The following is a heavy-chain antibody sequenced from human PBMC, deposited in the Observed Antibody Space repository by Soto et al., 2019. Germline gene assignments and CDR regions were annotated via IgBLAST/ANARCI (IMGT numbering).Heavy chain of an antibody. CDR2: IRDYNGNT. Sequence: ASVKVSCKASGYTFTSYGISWVRQAPGQGLEWMGWIRDYNGNTNYAQKLQGRVTMTTDTSTSTAYMELRSLRSDDTAVYYCSRGGLGIRPYYFDYWGQGTLVTVSS. CDR3: SRGGLGIRPYYFDY. J-gene: IGHJ4*02. CDR1: GYTFTSYG. D-gene: IGHD7-27*01. V-gene: IGHV1-18*01.